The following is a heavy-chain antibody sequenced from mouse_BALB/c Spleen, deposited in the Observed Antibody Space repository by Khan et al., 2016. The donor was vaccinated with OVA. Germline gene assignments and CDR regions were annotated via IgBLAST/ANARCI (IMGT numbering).Heavy chain of an antibody. V-gene: IGHV3-2*02. D-gene: IGHD1-2*01. CDR3: ARTARIKY. CDR2: LSYSGST. J-gene: IGHJ2*01. Sequence: EVQLQESGPGLVKPSQSLSLTCTVTGYSITSGYGWNWIRQFPGNKLEWMGYLSYSGSTNYNPSLKSRLSITRDTSKNQFFLQLNSVTTEDTATYYCARTARIKYWGQGTTLTVSS. CDR1: GYSITSGYG.